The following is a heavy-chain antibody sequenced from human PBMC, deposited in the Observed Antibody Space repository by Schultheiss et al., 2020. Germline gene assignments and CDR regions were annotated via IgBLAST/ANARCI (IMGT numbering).Heavy chain of an antibody. CDR2: INSDGSST. V-gene: IGHV3-74*01. CDR1: GFTFSSYW. Sequence: GGSMRLSCAASGFTFSSYWMHWVRQAPGKGLVWVSRINSDGSSTSYADSMKGRFTISRDNAKNTLYLQMNSLRAEDTAVYYCARVLSSGWFSWFDPWGQGTLVTVSS. D-gene: IGHD6-19*01. CDR3: ARVLSSGWFSWFDP. J-gene: IGHJ5*02.